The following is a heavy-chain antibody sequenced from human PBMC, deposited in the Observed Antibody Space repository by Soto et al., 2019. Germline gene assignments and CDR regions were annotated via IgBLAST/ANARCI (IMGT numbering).Heavy chain of an antibody. V-gene: IGHV4-4*02. Sequence: SSETLSLTGAVSGGSISSSNWWSWVRQPPGKGLEWIGEIYHSGSTNYNPPLKSRVTISVDKSKNQFSLKLSSVTAADTAVYYCARDSTVAGSHLFDYWGQGTLVTVSS. CDR2: IYHSGST. D-gene: IGHD6-19*01. CDR1: GGSISSSNW. CDR3: ARDSTVAGSHLFDY. J-gene: IGHJ4*02.